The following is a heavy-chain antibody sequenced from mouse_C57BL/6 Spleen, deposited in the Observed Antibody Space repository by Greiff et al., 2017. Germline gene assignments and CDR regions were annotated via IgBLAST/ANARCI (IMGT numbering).Heavy chain of an antibody. D-gene: IGHD1-1*01. CDR1: GYAFSSYW. Sequence: VMLVESGAELVKPGASVKISCKASGYAFSSYWMNWVKQRPGKGLEWIGQIYPGDGDTNYNGKFKGKATLTADKSSSTAYMQLSSLTSEDSAVYFCARSGYYGSSYWFAYWGQGTLVTVSA. CDR2: IYPGDGDT. CDR3: ARSGYYGSSYWFAY. V-gene: IGHV1-80*01. J-gene: IGHJ3*01.